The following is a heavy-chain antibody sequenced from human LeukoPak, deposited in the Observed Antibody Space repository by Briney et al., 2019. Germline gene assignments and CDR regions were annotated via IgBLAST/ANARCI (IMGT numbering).Heavy chain of an antibody. Sequence: GGSLRLSCAAPGFTFSRYYMHWVRQAPGKGLVWVSRINADGSSTDYADSVKGRFTISRDNAKNTLYLQMNSLRAEDTAVYYCARVSVCSSASCYSLFDYWGQGTLVTVSS. CDR2: INADGSST. CDR3: ARVSVCSSASCYSLFDY. V-gene: IGHV3-74*01. CDR1: GFTFSRYY. J-gene: IGHJ4*02. D-gene: IGHD2-2*01.